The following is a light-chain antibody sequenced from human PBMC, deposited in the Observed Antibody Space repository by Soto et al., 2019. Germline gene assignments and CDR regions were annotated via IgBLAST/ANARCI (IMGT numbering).Light chain of an antibody. J-gene: IGKJ4*01. CDR1: QSISSW. CDR3: QQYKSYPFT. Sequence: DIPMTQSPSTLSASVGDRVTITCRASQSISSWLAWFQQKSGKAPKLLFSKASTLESGVAPRFSARGSGTEFTLTITSLQPDDFATYFCQQYKSYPFTFGGGTKVEIK. V-gene: IGKV1-5*03. CDR2: KAS.